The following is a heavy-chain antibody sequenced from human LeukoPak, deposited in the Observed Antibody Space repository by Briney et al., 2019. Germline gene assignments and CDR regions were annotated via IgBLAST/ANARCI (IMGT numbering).Heavy chain of an antibody. V-gene: IGHV3-48*02. Sequence: EPLSLTCRVSDGSIRSDSFYWGWVRQAPGKGLEWVSYISSSSSTIYYADSVKGRFTISRDNAKNSLYLQMNSLRDEDTAVYYCARDGIKDIVVVVAARWFDPWGQGTLVTVSS. D-gene: IGHD2-15*01. J-gene: IGHJ5*02. CDR2: ISSSSSTI. CDR1: DGSIRSDS. CDR3: ARDGIKDIVVVVAARWFDP.